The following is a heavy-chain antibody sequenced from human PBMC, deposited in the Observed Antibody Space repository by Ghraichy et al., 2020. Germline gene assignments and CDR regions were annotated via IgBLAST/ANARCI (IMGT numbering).Heavy chain of an antibody. V-gene: IGHV4-61*01. CDR1: GGSIRAGNYH. J-gene: IGHJ4*03. Sequence: SETLSLICTVSGGSIRAGNYHWSWIRQSPGRGLESIGYIYFSGRTNYNPSLKSRVAMSVDTSKNQFSLTLNFVTAADTAMYFCARTSGDYLRGFYFDPWGPGTLVTVSS. CDR3: ARTSGDYLRGFYFDP. D-gene: IGHD4-17*01. CDR2: IYFSGRT.